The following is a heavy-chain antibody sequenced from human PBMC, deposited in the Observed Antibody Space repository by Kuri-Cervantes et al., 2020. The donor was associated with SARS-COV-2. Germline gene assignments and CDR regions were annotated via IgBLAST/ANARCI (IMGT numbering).Heavy chain of an antibody. J-gene: IGHJ5*02. D-gene: IGHD3-22*01. CDR2: ISYSGST. CDR1: VFISNFY. CDR3: ARGGTYYYDRSGFDWFDP. V-gene: IGHV4-59*01. Sequence: VFISNFYWSWIRQPPGKGPEWIGFISYSGSTTYNPSLRSRVAISVDTSKNQFSLNVSSMTAADTAVYYCARGGTYYYDRSGFDWFDPWGQGTLVTVSS.